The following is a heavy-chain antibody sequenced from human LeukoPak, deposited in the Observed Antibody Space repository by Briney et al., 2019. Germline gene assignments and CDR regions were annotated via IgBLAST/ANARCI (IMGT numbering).Heavy chain of an antibody. V-gene: IGHV3-74*03. Sequence: GASLRLSCAASGFTFSNYWMRWVRQAPGKGLVWVSGIKGVGGEITYADSVKGRVTISRDNAKNTVYLQLNSLRAEDTAVYYCASESTSRNWYNWGQGTLVTVPT. D-gene: IGHD6-13*01. CDR1: GFTFSNYW. CDR3: ASESTSRNWYN. J-gene: IGHJ4*02. CDR2: IKGVGGEI.